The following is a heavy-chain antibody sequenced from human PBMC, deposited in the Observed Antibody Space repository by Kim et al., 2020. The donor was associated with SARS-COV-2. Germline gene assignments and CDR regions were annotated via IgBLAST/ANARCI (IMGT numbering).Heavy chain of an antibody. Sequence: GGSLRLSCEASGFTFSNFWMHWVRQAPGKGLVWVSRINSDGSRTNYADFVKGRFTISRDNAKNTLYLQMSSLRAEDTAVYYCARDLGLGYYDGGIDWFDPWGQGTLVTVSS. CDR3: ARDLGLGYYDGGIDWFDP. CDR1: GFTFSNFW. CDR2: INSDGSRT. D-gene: IGHD3-16*01. V-gene: IGHV3-74*01. J-gene: IGHJ5*02.